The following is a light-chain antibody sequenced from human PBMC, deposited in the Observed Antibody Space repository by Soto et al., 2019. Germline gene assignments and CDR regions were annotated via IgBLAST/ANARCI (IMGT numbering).Light chain of an antibody. Sequence: QSALTQPPSASGSPGQSVIISCTGTSSDVGGYNYVSWYQHHPGKAPKLMIYEVSKRPSGVPGRFSGSKSGNTASLTVSGLQAEDEADYYCSSYAGSNNPYVFGTGTKLTVL. V-gene: IGLV2-8*01. CDR2: EVS. CDR3: SSYAGSNNPYV. J-gene: IGLJ1*01. CDR1: SSDVGGYNY.